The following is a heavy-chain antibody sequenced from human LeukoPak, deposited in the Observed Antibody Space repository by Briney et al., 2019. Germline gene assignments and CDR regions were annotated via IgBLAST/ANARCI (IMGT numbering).Heavy chain of an antibody. CDR2: IYSGGST. CDR3: ARVRYGSGSYYFDY. CDR1: GLTVSSNY. V-gene: IGHV3-53*01. D-gene: IGHD3-10*01. Sequence: GGSLRLSCAASGLTVSSNYMSWVRQAPGKGLEWVSVIYSGGSTYYADSVKGRFTISRDNSKNTLYLQMNSLRAEDTAVYYCARVRYGSGSYYFDYWGQGTLVTVSS. J-gene: IGHJ4*02.